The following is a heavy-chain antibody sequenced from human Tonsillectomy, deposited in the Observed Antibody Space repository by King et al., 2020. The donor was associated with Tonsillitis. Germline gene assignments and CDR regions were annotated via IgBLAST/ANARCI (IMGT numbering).Heavy chain of an antibody. Sequence: QLQESGSGLVKPSQTLSLTCAVSGGSISSGGYSWSWIRQPPGKGLEWIGYIYHSGSTYYNPSLKSRVTISVDRSKNQFSLKLSSVTAADTAVYYCARRGYSYGPHYSYGMDVWGQGTTVTVSS. CDR2: IYHSGST. J-gene: IGHJ6*02. D-gene: IGHD5-18*01. CDR3: ARRGYSYGPHYSYGMDV. CDR1: GGSISSGGYS. V-gene: IGHV4-30-2*01.